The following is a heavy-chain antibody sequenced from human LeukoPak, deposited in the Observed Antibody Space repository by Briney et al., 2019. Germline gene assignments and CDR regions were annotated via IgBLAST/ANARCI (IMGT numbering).Heavy chain of an antibody. V-gene: IGHV1-18*04. CDR2: ISAYNGNT. CDR1: GYTFTSYG. Sequence: GASVKVSCKASGYTFTSYGISWVRQAPGQGLEWMGWISAYNGNTNYAQKLQGRVTMTTDTSTSTAYMELRSLRSDDTAVYYCARARYDILPGYDDYWGQGTLVTVSS. D-gene: IGHD3-9*01. J-gene: IGHJ4*02. CDR3: ARARYDILPGYDDY.